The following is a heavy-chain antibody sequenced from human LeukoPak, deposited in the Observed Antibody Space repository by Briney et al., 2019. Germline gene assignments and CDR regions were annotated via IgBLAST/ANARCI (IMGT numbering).Heavy chain of an antibody. CDR1: GGSISTTNYY. J-gene: IGHJ4*02. D-gene: IGHD3-22*01. Sequence: NSSETLSLTCTVSGGSISTTNYYWGWIRQSPGKGLEWFGCVYYSGSTYYNPSLKSRVTISVDTSQNQFSLQLTSVTAADTAVYYCARVRLVYYDSSAYPDYWGQGTLVTVSS. CDR2: VYYSGST. V-gene: IGHV4-39*07. CDR3: ARVRLVYYDSSAYPDY.